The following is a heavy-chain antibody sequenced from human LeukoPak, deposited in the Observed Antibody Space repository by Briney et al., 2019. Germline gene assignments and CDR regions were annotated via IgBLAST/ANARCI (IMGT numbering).Heavy chain of an antibody. D-gene: IGHD1-14*01. CDR1: EFTFSSYW. V-gene: IGHV3-7*01. Sequence: GGSLRLSCAASEFTFSSYWMSWVRQAPGKGLEWVANIKQDGSERNYADSVKGRFTISRDNSKNTLYLQMNSLRAEDTAVYYCARAIEDRDYFDYWGQGTLVTVSS. J-gene: IGHJ4*02. CDR3: ARAIEDRDYFDY. CDR2: IKQDGSER.